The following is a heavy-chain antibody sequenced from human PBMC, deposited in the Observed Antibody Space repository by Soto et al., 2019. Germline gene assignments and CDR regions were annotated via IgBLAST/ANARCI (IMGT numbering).Heavy chain of an antibody. V-gene: IGHV3-23*01. CDR1: GFTFSSYG. CDR2: ISGSGSGT. J-gene: IGHJ4*02. Sequence: PGGSLRLSCAASGFTFSSYGMSWVRQAPGKGLEWVAAISGSGSGTYYADSVKGRFTISRDNSKNSVYLQMNSLRAEDTAVYYCAKDYRQYLDYWGQGTLVTVSS. D-gene: IGHD2-2*01. CDR3: AKDYRQYLDY.